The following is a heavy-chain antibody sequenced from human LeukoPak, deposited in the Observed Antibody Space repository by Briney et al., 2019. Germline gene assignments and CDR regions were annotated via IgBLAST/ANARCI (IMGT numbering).Heavy chain of an antibody. D-gene: IGHD6-6*01. V-gene: IGHV3-7*01. Sequence: GSLRLSCAASGFTFSSYRMSWVRQAPGKGLEWVANIKQDGSEKYYVDSVKGRFTISRDNAKNSLYLQMKSLRAEDTAVYYCARGAKWQLVLNYFDPWGQGNLVTVSS. J-gene: IGHJ5*02. CDR3: ARGAKWQLVLNYFDP. CDR2: IKQDGSEK. CDR1: GFTFSSYR.